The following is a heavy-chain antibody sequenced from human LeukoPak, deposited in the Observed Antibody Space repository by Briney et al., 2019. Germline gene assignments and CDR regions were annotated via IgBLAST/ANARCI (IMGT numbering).Heavy chain of an antibody. V-gene: IGHV3-30-3*01. D-gene: IGHD2-2*01. Sequence: GGSLRLSCAASGFTFSSYAMHWVRQAPGKGLEWVAVISYDGSNKYYADSVKGRFTISRDNSKNTLYLQMNSLRAEDTAVYYCASRGVVPAADDAFDIWGQGTMVTVSS. CDR1: GFTFSSYA. J-gene: IGHJ3*02. CDR2: ISYDGSNK. CDR3: ASRGVVPAADDAFDI.